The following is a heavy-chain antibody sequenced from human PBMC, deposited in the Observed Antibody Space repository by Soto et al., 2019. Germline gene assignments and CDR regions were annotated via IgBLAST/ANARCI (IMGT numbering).Heavy chain of an antibody. Sequence: VGSLRLSCTASGFTFRNNVLSWVRQAPGKGLDWVSGITGSGRDTYYADSVKGRFTISRDNSKNMVFLQMNSLRADDTALYYCAKNGLDNSPSAIDSWGPGTLVTVSS. CDR3: AKNGLDNSPSAIDS. CDR1: GFTFRNNV. D-gene: IGHD1-1*01. V-gene: IGHV3-23*01. CDR2: ITGSGRDT. J-gene: IGHJ4*02.